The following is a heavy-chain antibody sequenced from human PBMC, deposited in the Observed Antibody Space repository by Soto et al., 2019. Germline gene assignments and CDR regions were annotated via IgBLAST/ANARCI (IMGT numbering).Heavy chain of an antibody. J-gene: IGHJ4*02. D-gene: IGHD3-22*01. CDR3: ARGISGHYGQDY. CDR2: MSCDGGRT. Sequence: GSLRLSCAASGFAFSSYGMYWVRQAPGKGLEWVAVMSCDGGRTCYADSVGGRFTISRDNAKNTLYLQMNTLSTEDTAVYFCARGISGHYGQDYWGRGTLVTVFS. V-gene: IGHV3-30*03. CDR1: GFAFSSYG.